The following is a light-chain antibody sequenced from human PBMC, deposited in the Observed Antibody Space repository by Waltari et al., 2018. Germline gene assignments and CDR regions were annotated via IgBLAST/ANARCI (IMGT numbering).Light chain of an antibody. CDR1: SGHSTNV. J-gene: IGLJ3*02. Sequence: QLVLTHSPSASASLGASVKLTCTLSSGHSTNVVARLQQQPEKGPRFLMKVNSDGSHTKGDEIPDRFSGSSSGAERYLTISSLQSEDEADYYCQTGGHGTWVFGGGTKLTVL. V-gene: IGLV4-69*01. CDR3: QTGGHGTWV. CDR2: VNSDGSH.